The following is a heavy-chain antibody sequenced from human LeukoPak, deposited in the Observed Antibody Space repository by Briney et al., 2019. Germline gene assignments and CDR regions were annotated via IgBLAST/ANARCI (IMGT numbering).Heavy chain of an antibody. CDR3: VNEAYYGDFFDY. CDR1: GFTFTSYG. CDR2: ISGSGGST. J-gene: IGHJ4*02. V-gene: IGHV3-23*01. Sequence: GGSLRLSCVASGFTFTSYGMSWVRQAPGKGLEWVSAISGSGGSTYYADSVKGRFTISRDNSKNTLYLQMNSLRAEDTAVYYCVNEAYYGDFFDYWGQGTLVTVSS. D-gene: IGHD4-17*01.